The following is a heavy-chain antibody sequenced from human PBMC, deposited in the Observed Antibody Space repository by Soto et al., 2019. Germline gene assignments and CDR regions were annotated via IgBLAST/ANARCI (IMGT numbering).Heavy chain of an antibody. D-gene: IGHD6-13*01. Sequence: GEPLKIYCKGSGYSFTSYWIKWVGQMPGKGLEWIGIIYPGDSDTRYSPSFQGQVTISADKSIDTAYLQGRSLKASDTAVYYCARHHGSPGSYYGLDVWGQGTTVTVSS. V-gene: IGHV5-51*01. CDR1: GYSFTSYW. CDR2: IYPGDSDT. J-gene: IGHJ6*02. CDR3: ARHHGSPGSYYGLDV.